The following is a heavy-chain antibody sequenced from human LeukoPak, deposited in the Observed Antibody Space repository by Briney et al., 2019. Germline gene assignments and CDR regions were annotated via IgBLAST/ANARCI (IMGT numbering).Heavy chain of an antibody. CDR2: ISGSGGST. Sequence: GGSLRLSCAAPGFTFSSYAMSWVRQAPGKGLEWVSAISGSGGSTYYADSVKGRFTISRDNSKNTLYLQMNSLRAEDTAVYYCAKDHLRFPANYFDYWGQGTLVTVSS. J-gene: IGHJ4*02. V-gene: IGHV3-23*01. CDR3: AKDHLRFPANYFDY. CDR1: GFTFSSYA. D-gene: IGHD3-10*01.